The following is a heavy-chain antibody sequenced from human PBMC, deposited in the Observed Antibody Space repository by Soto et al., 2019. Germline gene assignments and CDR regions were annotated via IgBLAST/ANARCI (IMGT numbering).Heavy chain of an antibody. CDR1: GGSISSYY. Sequence: SETLSLTCTVSGGSISSYYWNWIRQPPGKGLEWIGYIYYSGSTNYNPSLKSRVTISVDTSKNQFSLNLSSVTAADTAVYYCATAPYSSIWYYFDNWGLGTLVTVSS. D-gene: IGHD6-13*01. CDR2: IYYSGST. J-gene: IGHJ4*02. CDR3: ATAPYSSIWYYFDN. V-gene: IGHV4-59*01.